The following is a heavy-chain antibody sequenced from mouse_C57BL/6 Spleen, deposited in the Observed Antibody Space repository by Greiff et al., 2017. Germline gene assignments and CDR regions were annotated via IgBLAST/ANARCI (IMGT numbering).Heavy chain of an antibody. D-gene: IGHD1-1*01. CDR3: ARDLYYYGSIHWYFDV. CDR2: ISDGGSYT. Sequence: EVKLVESGGGLVKPGGSLKLSCAASGFTFSSYAMSWVRQTPEKRLEWVATISDGGSYTYYPDNVKGRFTISRDNAKNNLYLQMSHLKSEDTAMYYCARDLYYYGSIHWYFDVWGTGTTVTVSS. V-gene: IGHV5-4*01. CDR1: GFTFSSYA. J-gene: IGHJ1*03.